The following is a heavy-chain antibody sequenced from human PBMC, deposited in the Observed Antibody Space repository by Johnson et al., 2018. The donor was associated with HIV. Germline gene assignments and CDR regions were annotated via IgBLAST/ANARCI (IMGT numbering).Heavy chain of an antibody. V-gene: IGHV3-15*01. Sequence: VQLVESGGGLVKPGGSLRLSCAASGFTFSNAWMSWVRQAPGKGLEWVGRIKSKTGGGTTDYAAPVKGRSTISRDDSKNTRYRQMNRLRVEDAAVYYCARSHCYGGMTPKDAFEIWGQGTRVSVS. D-gene: IGHD4-23*01. J-gene: IGHJ3*02. CDR2: IKSKTGGGTT. CDR1: GFTFSNAW. CDR3: ARSHCYGGMTPKDAFEI.